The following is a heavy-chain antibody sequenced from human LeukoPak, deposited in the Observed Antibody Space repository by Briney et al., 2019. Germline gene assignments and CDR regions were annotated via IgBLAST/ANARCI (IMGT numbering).Heavy chain of an antibody. V-gene: IGHV4-4*07. CDR1: GGSISSYY. D-gene: IGHD3-9*01. CDR2: IYTSGST. J-gene: IGHJ3*02. Sequence: TSETLSLTCTVSGGSISSYYWSWIRQPAGKGLEWIERIYTSGSTNYNPSLKSRVTMSVDTSKNQFSLKLSSVTAADTAVYYCARDHYDILTGYPKAFDIWGQGTMVTVSS. CDR3: ARDHYDILTGYPKAFDI.